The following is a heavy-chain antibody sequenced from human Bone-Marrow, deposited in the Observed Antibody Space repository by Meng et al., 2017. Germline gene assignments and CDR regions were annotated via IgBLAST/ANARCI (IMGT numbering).Heavy chain of an antibody. CDR1: GFTFNSYW. CDR3: ARDSYGVHH. V-gene: IGHV3-74*01. Sequence: VQLVESGGGLVKPGGSLRLSCAASGFTFNSYWMHWVRQTPGKGLVWVSRITNDGRNTIYADSVKGRFTISRDNAKNTLYLQMNSLRAEDTAVYYCARDSYGVHHWGQGTLVTVSS. CDR2: ITNDGRNT. J-gene: IGHJ5*02. D-gene: IGHD2-8*01.